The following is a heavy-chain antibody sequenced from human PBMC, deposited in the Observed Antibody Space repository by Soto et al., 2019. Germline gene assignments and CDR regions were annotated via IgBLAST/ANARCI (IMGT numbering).Heavy chain of an antibody. CDR2: IYYSGST. Sequence: QVQLQESGPGLVKPSQTLSLTCTVSGGSISSGGYYWSWIRQHPGKGLEWIGYIYYSGSTYYNPSTKRRVTISVDTSKNQFSLKLSSVTAADTAVYSCAGIYSGSPGGTLRYWGQGTLVTVSS. CDR1: GGSISSGGYY. V-gene: IGHV4-31*03. CDR3: AGIYSGSPGGTLRY. D-gene: IGHD1-26*01. J-gene: IGHJ4*02.